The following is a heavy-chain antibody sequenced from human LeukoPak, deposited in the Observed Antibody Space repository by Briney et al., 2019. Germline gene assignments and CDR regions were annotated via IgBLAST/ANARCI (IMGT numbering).Heavy chain of an antibody. D-gene: IGHD6-19*01. Sequence: SETLSLTCSVSGASIASTSYYWGWVRQPPGKGLEWIGNIYHSGNSYYTSSLQSRVTISVDTSKNLFSLKLTSVTGADTAVYYCARVADSSGWFGDYFDNWGLGTLVTVSS. J-gene: IGHJ4*02. CDR3: ARVADSSGWFGDYFDN. V-gene: IGHV4-39*02. CDR1: GASIASTSYY. CDR2: IYHSGNS.